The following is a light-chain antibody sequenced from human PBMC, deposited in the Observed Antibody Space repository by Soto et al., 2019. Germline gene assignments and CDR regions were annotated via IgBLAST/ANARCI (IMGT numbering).Light chain of an antibody. CDR3: QQYGRSPPET. CDR1: QSVSSSH. CDR2: AAS. J-gene: IGKJ1*01. V-gene: IGKV3-20*01. Sequence: EIVLTQSPGTLSLSPGERATLSCRASQSVSSSHLAWYQQKPGQAPRLLIYAASSRATGIPDRFSGSGSGTDFTPTISRLEPEDFSVYYCQQYGRSPPETFGQGTKVEIK.